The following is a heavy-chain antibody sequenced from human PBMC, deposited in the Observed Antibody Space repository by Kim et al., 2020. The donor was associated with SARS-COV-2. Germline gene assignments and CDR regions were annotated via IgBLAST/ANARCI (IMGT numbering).Heavy chain of an antibody. CDR1: GFTFSTYS. J-gene: IGHJ6*02. CDR2: ISSSSGYI. V-gene: IGHV3-21*01. D-gene: IGHD6-13*01. CDR3: ARGYRAGYSSSWTYGMDV. Sequence: GGSLRLSCAASGFTFSTYSMNWVRQAPGKGLEWVSSISSSSGYIYNADSVKGRFTISRDNAKNSLYLQMNSLRAEDTAVYYCARGYRAGYSSSWTYGMDVWGQGTTVTVSS.